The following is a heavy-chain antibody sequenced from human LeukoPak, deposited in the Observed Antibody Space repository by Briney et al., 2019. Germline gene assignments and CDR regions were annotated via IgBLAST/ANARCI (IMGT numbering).Heavy chain of an antibody. CDR2: ISRSSNTV. Sequence: GGSLRLSCAASGFTFSDYYMTWVRQAPGKGLEWVSYISRSSNTVYYADSVKGRLTVSRDNANNSLYVQMTNLRAEDTAVYYCARRAMGATSFDYWGQGTLVSVSS. CDR3: ARRAMGATSFDY. CDR1: GFTFSDYY. V-gene: IGHV3-11*04. J-gene: IGHJ4*02. D-gene: IGHD1-26*01.